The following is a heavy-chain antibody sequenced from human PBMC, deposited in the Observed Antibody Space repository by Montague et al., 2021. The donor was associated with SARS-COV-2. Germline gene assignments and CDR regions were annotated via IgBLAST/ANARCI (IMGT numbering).Heavy chain of an antibody. CDR3: AREGITAAGKDFDY. V-gene: IGHV3-30*04. Sequence: SQRLSCAASGFTFSSYAMHWVRRAPGKGLEWVAVISYDGTNEYYADSVKGRFTISRDNSKNTLYLQMNSLRAEDTAVYYCAREGITAAGKDFDYWGQGTLVTVSS. CDR2: ISYDGTNE. D-gene: IGHD6-13*01. J-gene: IGHJ4*02. CDR1: GFTFSSYA.